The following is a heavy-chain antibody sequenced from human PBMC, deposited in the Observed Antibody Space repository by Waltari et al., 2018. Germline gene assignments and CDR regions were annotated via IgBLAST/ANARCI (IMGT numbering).Heavy chain of an antibody. J-gene: IGHJ4*02. CDR1: GGSISSSSYY. CDR3: ARHGDIVVVPAASHFDY. V-gene: IGHV4-39*01. D-gene: IGHD2-2*01. Sequence: QLQLQESGPGLVKPSETLSLTCTVSGGSISSSSYYWGWIRQPPGKGLEWIGSIYYSGRTYYNPARKVRVTISVDTAKNQFSLKLSSVTAADTAVYYCARHGDIVVVPAASHFDYWGQGTLVTVSS. CDR2: IYYSGRT.